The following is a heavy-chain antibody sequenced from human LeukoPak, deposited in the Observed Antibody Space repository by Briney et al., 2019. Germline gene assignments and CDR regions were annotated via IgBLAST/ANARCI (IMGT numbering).Heavy chain of an antibody. V-gene: IGHV3-30*03. CDR2: ISYDGSNK. D-gene: IGHD3-22*01. Sequence: GRSLRLSCAASGFTFSSYGMHWVRQAPGKGLEWVAVISYDGSNKYYADSVKGRFTISRDNSKNTLYLQMNSLRAEDTAVYYCRVVITTTDYWGQGTLVTVSS. J-gene: IGHJ4*02. CDR1: GFTFSSYG. CDR3: RVVITTTDY.